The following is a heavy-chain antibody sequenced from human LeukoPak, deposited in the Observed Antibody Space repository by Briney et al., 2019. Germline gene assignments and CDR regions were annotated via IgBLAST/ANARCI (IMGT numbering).Heavy chain of an antibody. J-gene: IGHJ5*02. CDR3: AKDNAAYISRLGELSLIRWFDP. CDR1: GGSINSSNW. Sequence: SETLSLTCAVSGGSINSSNWWSWVRQPPGNGLEWIGEVYRSENTNYSPSLKSRVTISVDKSKNQFSLKVSFVTAADTAVYYCAKDNAAYISRLGELSLIRWFDPWGQGTLVTVSS. V-gene: IGHV4-4*02. D-gene: IGHD3-16*02. CDR2: VYRSENT.